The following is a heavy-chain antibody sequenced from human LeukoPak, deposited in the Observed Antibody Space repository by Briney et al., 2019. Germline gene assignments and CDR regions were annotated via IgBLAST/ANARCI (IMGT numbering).Heavy chain of an antibody. CDR2: IYSGGST. J-gene: IGHJ3*02. Sequence: PGGSLRLSCTASGFTVSSNYMSWVRQAPGKGLEWVSVIYSGGSTYYADSVKGRFTISTDNSKNTLYLQMNSLRAEDTAVYYCARDETYAFDIWGQGTMVTVSS. V-gene: IGHV3-53*01. CDR1: GFTVSSNY. CDR3: ARDETYAFDI.